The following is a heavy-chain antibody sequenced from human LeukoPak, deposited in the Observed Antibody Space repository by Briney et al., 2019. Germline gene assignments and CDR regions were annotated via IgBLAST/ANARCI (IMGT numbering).Heavy chain of an antibody. CDR3: ARDVGSSSYYMDV. Sequence: GGSLRLSCAASGFTFSSFSMNWVRQAPGKGLEWVSYISSGSGTIYYADSVKGRFTISRGNAKNSLYLQMNSLRAEDTAVYYCARDVGSSSYYMDVWGKGTTVTVSS. D-gene: IGHD6-6*01. J-gene: IGHJ6*03. V-gene: IGHV3-48*01. CDR2: ISSGSGTI. CDR1: GFTFSSFS.